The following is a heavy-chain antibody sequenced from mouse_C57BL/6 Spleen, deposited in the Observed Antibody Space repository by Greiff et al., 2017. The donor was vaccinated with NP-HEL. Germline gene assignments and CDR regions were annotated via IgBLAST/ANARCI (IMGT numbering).Heavy chain of an antibody. CDR2: ILPGSGRT. D-gene: IGHD1-1*01. CDR1: GYTFTGYW. CDR3: ARDYGSSFYAMDD. Sequence: QVQLKESGAELMKPGASVKLSCKATGYTFTGYWIEWVKQRPGHGLEWIGEILPGSGRTNYNEKFKGKATFTADTSSNTAYMHLSSLTTEDAAIYYCARDYGSSFYAMDDWGQGTSVTVSS. V-gene: IGHV1-9*01. J-gene: IGHJ4*01.